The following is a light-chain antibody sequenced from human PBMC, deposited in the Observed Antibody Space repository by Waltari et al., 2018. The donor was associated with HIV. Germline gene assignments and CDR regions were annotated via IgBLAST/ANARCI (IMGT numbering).Light chain of an antibody. Sequence: NFMLTQPHSVSESPGKTVTISCTRSSGDIASNYVRWYQLRPASAPTTLIDEHSQKPSGVPDRCSGSIDSSSNSASLTISGLKTEDEADYYCQSYDTDTHAIFGGGTKLTVL. V-gene: IGLV6-57*04. J-gene: IGLJ2*01. CDR2: EHS. CDR1: SGDIASNY. CDR3: QSYDTDTHAI.